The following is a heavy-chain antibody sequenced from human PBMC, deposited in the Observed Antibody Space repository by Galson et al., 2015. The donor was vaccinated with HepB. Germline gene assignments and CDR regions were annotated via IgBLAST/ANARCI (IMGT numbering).Heavy chain of an antibody. Sequence: SLRLSCAASSGFTFSDYYMSWIRQAPGKGLEWVSYISSSSDYTNYADSVKGRFTISRDNAKNSLYLQMNSLRAEDTAVYYCARDKGNTESSGYYPDYWGQGTTVTVSS. V-gene: IGHV3-11*05. CDR2: ISSSSDYT. D-gene: IGHD3-22*01. CDR1: GFTFSDYY. J-gene: IGHJ4*02. CDR3: ARDKGNTESSGYYPDY.